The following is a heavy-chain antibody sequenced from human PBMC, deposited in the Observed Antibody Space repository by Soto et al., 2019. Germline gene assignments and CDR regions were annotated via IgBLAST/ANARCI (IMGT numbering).Heavy chain of an antibody. Sequence: SETLSLTCAVYGGSFSGYYWGWIRQPPGKGLEWIGEINHSGSTNYNPSLKSRVTISVDTSKNQFSLKLSSVTAADTAVYYCASVIAARDYGMDVWGQGTTVTVSS. CDR2: INHSGST. CDR1: GGSFSGYY. CDR3: ASVIAARDYGMDV. J-gene: IGHJ6*02. D-gene: IGHD6-6*01. V-gene: IGHV4-34*01.